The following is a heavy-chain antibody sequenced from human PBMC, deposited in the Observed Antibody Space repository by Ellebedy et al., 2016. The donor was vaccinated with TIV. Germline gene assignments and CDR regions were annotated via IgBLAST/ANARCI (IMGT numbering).Heavy chain of an antibody. Sequence: FTFSRDNAKNSLYLQMNSLRAEDTAVYYCAKDTFYDSSGYYGYWGQGTLVTVSS. D-gene: IGHD3-22*01. CDR3: AKDTFYDSSGYYGY. V-gene: IGHV3-11*05. J-gene: IGHJ4*02.